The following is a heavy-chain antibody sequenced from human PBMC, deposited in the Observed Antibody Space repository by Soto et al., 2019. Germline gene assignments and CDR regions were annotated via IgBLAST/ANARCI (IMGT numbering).Heavy chain of an antibody. J-gene: IGHJ4*02. CDR1: GFSLSTSGMR. CDR3: ARIGPGDGLHL. V-gene: IGHV2-70*04. CDR2: IDWDDDK. Sequence: SGPTLLNPTQPLTLTCTFSGFSLSTSGMRVSWIRQPPGKALEWLARIDWDDDKFYSTSLKTRLTISKDTSKNQVVLTMTNMDAGDTATYYSARIGPGDGLHLWGQGTLVTVSS. D-gene: IGHD3-10*01.